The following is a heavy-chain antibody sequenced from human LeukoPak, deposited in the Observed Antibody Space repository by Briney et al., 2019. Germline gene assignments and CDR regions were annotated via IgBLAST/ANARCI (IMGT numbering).Heavy chain of an antibody. D-gene: IGHD3-10*01. CDR2: IIPIFGTA. Sequence: ASEKVSCKASGGTFSSYAISWVRQAPGQGLEWMGGIIPIFGTANYAQKFQGRVTITTDESTSTAYMELSSLRSEDTAVYYCASYYGSGRRIYFDYWGQGTLVTVSS. CDR3: ASYYGSGRRIYFDY. CDR1: GGTFSSYA. V-gene: IGHV1-69*05. J-gene: IGHJ4*02.